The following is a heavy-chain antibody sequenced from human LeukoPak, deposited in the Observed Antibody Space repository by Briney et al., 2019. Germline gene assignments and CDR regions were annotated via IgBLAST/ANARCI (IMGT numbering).Heavy chain of an antibody. CDR2: IWNAGTNT. CDR3: AGDTPPGGDYYFDY. D-gene: IGHD3-16*01. V-gene: IGHV3-33*01. CDR1: GFSFSTYG. J-gene: IGHJ4*02. Sequence: GGSLRLSCAASGFSFSTYGMHWVRQAPGKGLEWVALIWNAGTNTYYADSVKGRFTIARDNSKNTLYLQMNSLRAEDTAVYYCAGDTPPGGDYYFDYWGQGTLVIVSS.